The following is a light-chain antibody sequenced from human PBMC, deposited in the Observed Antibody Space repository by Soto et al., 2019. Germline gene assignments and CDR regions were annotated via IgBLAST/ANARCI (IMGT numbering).Light chain of an antibody. CDR2: EVS. Sequence: QSVLTQPASVSGSPGHSITISCTVTSSDVGGYNYVSWYQQHPGKAPKLMIYEVSNRPSGVSNRFSGSKSGNTASLTISGLQAEDEADYYCSSYTSSSTLYAFGTGTKVTVL. J-gene: IGLJ1*01. V-gene: IGLV2-14*01. CDR1: SSDVGGYNY. CDR3: SSYTSSSTLYA.